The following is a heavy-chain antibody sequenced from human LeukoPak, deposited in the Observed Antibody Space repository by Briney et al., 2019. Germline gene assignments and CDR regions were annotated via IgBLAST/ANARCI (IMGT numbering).Heavy chain of an antibody. CDR1: GFTFSSYG. Sequence: GGSLRLSCAASGFTFSSYGMHWVRQAPGKGLEWVAVISYDGSNKYYADSVKGRFTIPRDNSKNTLYLQMNSLRAEDTAVYYCAKDLGYSSSWYVYYYYYGMDVWGKGTTVTVSS. J-gene: IGHJ6*04. CDR2: ISYDGSNK. D-gene: IGHD6-13*01. CDR3: AKDLGYSSSWYVYYYYYGMDV. V-gene: IGHV3-30*18.